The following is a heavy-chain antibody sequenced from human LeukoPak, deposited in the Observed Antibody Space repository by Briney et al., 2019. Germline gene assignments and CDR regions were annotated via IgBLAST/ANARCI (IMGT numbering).Heavy chain of an antibody. J-gene: IGHJ4*02. CDR3: ARGRLNGNVDF. Sequence: ASVKVSCKTSGYTFTGYDINWVRQAARQGFEWMGWTNPNSGDTGYAHNLQGRITITRDSSTATVFMELSSLRSEDTAMYYCARGRLNGNVDFWGQGTPVTVSS. CDR2: TNPNSGDT. CDR1: GYTFTGYD. D-gene: IGHD1-20*01. V-gene: IGHV1-8*01.